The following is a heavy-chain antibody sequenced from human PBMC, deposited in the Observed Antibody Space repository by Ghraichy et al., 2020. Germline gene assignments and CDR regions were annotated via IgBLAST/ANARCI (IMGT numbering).Heavy chain of an antibody. CDR1: GYVFTGYY. V-gene: IGHV1-2*02. CDR3: ASGKGVGATDLDY. J-gene: IGHJ4*02. Sequence: ASVKVSCKASGYVFTGYYVHWVRQAPGQGPQWMGWINPSSGDTQYSPRFQGRVTMTRDTSRTIVYMDMRRLRSDDTAVYFCASGKGVGATDLDYWGQGALVTVSS. CDR2: INPSSGDT. D-gene: IGHD1-26*01.